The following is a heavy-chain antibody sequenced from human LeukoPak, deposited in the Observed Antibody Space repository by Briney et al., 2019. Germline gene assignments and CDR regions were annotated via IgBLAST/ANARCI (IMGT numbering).Heavy chain of an antibody. V-gene: IGHV1-69*05. CDR3: ASRQNYYDSSGYFGY. CDR1: GGTFSSYA. D-gene: IGHD3-22*01. J-gene: IGHJ4*02. Sequence: GASVKVSCKASGGTFSSYAISWVRQAPGQGLEWMGGIIPIFVTANYAQKFEGRVTITTDESTSTAYMQLSSLRSEDTAVYYCASRQNYYDSSGYFGYWGQGTLVTVSS. CDR2: IIPIFVTA.